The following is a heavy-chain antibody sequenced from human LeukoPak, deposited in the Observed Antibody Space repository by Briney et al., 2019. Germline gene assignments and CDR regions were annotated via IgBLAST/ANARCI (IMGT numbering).Heavy chain of an antibody. V-gene: IGHV1-2*02. CDR2: IGPNSAGT. D-gene: IGHD3-3*01. CDR1: ADTFTAYY. J-gene: IGHJ4*02. Sequence: ASVKVSCKASADTFTAYYIHWVRQAPGQGLEWMGWIGPNSAGTSYAQNFQGRVTITKDTSINTVYMELSSLSSDDTAMYYCSQDREWNHDYWGQGTLVTVSS. CDR3: SQDREWNHDY.